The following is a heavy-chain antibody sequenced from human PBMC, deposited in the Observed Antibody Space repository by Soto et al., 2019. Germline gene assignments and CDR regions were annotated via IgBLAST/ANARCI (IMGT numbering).Heavy chain of an antibody. V-gene: IGHV4-38-2*02. CDR3: ARDPRGYSYGYFDY. Sequence: PSETLSLTCAVSCYSISSGYYWGWIRQPPGKGLEWIGSIYHSGSTYYNPSLKSRVTISVDTSKNQFSLKLSSVTAADTAVYYCARDPRGYSYGYFDYWGQGTLVTVSS. D-gene: IGHD5-18*01. CDR1: CYSISSGYY. CDR2: IYHSGST. J-gene: IGHJ4*02.